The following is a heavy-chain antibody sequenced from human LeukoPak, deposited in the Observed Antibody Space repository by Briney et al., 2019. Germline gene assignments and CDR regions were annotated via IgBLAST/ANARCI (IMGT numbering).Heavy chain of an antibody. D-gene: IGHD2-8*01. J-gene: IGHJ4*02. CDR2: IRYDGSNK. CDR1: GFTFSSYG. CDR3: ARVMVYAILPPCYDY. V-gene: IGHV3-30*02. Sequence: SGGSLRLSCAASGFTFSSYGMHWVRQAPGKGLEWVAFIRYDGSNKYYADSVKGRFTISRDNSKNTLYLQMNSLRAEDTAVYYCARVMVYAILPPCYDYWGQGTLVTVSS.